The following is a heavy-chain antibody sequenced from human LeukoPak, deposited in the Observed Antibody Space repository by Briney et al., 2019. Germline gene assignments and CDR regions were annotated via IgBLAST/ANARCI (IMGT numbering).Heavy chain of an antibody. V-gene: IGHV3-23*01. Sequence: GGSLRLSCAASGFTFSSYAMSWVRQAPGKGLEWVSAISGSGGSTYYADSVKGRFTISRDNSKNTLYLQMNSLRAEDTAVYYCAKYVGYGVNYGSDYWGQGTLVTVSS. CDR1: GFTFSSYA. J-gene: IGHJ4*02. CDR2: ISGSGGST. D-gene: IGHD4-17*01. CDR3: AKYVGYGVNYGSDY.